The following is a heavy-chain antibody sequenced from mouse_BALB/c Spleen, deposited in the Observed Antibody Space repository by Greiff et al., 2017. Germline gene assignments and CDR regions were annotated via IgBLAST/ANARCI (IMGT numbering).Heavy chain of an antibody. CDR2: ISYSGST. J-gene: IGHJ3*01. V-gene: IGHV3-2*02. CDR3: AGGNYGPWFAY. D-gene: IGHD2-1*01. Sequence: EVKLVESGPGLVKPSQSLSLTCTVTGYSITSDYAWNWIRQFPGNKLEWMGYISYSGSTSYNPSLKSRISITRDTSKNQFFLQLNSVTTEDTATYYCAGGNYGPWFAYWGQGTLVTVSA. CDR1: GYSITSDYA.